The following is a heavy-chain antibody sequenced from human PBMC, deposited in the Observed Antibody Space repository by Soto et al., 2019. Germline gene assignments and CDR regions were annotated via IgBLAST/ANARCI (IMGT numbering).Heavy chain of an antibody. J-gene: IGHJ6*02. Sequence: QVQLVESGGGVVQPEGSPRLSCTASGFTFTTFGIHWVRQAPGKGLEWVALISYDGHNKYYSDSVKGRFTISRDNYKNTLSLQMNSLRAEDTAVYYCAKDLQAYGDYNYYYYGMDVWGQGTTVSVSS. CDR2: ISYDGHNK. V-gene: IGHV3-30*18. CDR3: AKDLQAYGDYNYYYYGMDV. CDR1: GFTFTTFG. D-gene: IGHD4-17*01.